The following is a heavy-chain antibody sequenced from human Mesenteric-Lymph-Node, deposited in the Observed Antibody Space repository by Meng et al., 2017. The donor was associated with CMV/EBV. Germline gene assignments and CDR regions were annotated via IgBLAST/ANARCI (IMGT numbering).Heavy chain of an antibody. Sequence: GGSLRLSCAASGFTFDDYTMHWVRQAPGKGLEWVSSISSSSSYIYYADSVKGRFTISRDNAKNSLYLQMNSLRAEDTAVYYCARDRAWDGMDVWGQGTTVTVSS. CDR3: ARDRAWDGMDV. J-gene: IGHJ6*02. CDR1: GFTFDDYT. CDR2: ISSSSSYI. D-gene: IGHD3-16*01. V-gene: IGHV3-21*01.